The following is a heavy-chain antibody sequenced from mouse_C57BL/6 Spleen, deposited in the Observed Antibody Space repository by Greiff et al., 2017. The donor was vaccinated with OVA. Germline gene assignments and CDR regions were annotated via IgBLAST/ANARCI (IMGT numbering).Heavy chain of an antibody. Sequence: QVQLQQSGAELARPGASVKLSCKASGYTFTSYGISWVKQRTGQGLEWIGEIYPRSGNTYYNEKFKGKATLTADKSSSTAYMELRSLTSEDSAVYFCARGGGYGSSYGYFDVWGTGTTVTVSS. CDR1: GYTFTSYG. D-gene: IGHD1-1*01. V-gene: IGHV1-81*01. CDR3: ARGGGYGSSYGYFDV. J-gene: IGHJ1*03. CDR2: IYPRSGNT.